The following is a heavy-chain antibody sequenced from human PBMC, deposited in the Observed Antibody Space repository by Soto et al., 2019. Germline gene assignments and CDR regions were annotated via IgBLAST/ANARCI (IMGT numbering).Heavy chain of an antibody. J-gene: IGHJ1*01. D-gene: IGHD3-10*01. CDR2: IYHSGST. V-gene: IGHV4-30-2*01. CDR3: TTERLLLWFRY. Sequence: SETLSLTCAVSGGSISSGGYSWRRIRQPPGKGLEWIGYIYHSGSTYYNPSLKSRVTISVDRSKNQFSLKLSSVTAADTAVYYCTTERLLLWFRYWGQGTLVTVSS. CDR1: GGSISSGGYS.